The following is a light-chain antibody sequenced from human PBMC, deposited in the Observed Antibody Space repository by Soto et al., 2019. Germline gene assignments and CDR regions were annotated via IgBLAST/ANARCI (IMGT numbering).Light chain of an antibody. V-gene: IGKV3-11*01. Sequence: EIVLTQSPATRSLSPGESATLSCRASQSVRNLLAWYQQRPGQAPRLLIYDTSNRATGIPARFSGSGSGADFSLTISSLEPEDSAVYYCQQRYDWPITFGQGTRL. CDR2: DTS. CDR1: QSVRNL. J-gene: IGKJ5*01. CDR3: QQRYDWPIT.